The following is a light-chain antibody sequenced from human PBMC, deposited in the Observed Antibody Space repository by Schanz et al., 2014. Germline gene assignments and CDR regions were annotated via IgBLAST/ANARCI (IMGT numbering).Light chain of an antibody. V-gene: IGLV1-47*01. CDR2: RNN. J-gene: IGLJ3*02. CDR1: TSSIGNNH. Sequence: QSVLTQPPSVSAAPGQKVTISCSGTTSSIGNNHVSWYQQLPGTAPKLLIYRNNQRPSGVPDRFSGSKSGASASLAISGLRSEDEADYYCETWDDSLKGPVFGGGTKLT. CDR3: ETWDDSLKGPV.